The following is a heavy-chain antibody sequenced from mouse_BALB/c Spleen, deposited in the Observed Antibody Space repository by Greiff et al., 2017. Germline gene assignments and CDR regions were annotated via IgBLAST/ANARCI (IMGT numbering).Heavy chain of an antibody. CDR1: GFSLTSYG. J-gene: IGHJ4*01. V-gene: IGHV2-9*02. Sequence: QVQLQQSGPGLVAPSQSLSITCTVSGFSLTSYGVHWVRQPPGKGLEWLGVIWAGGSTNYNSALMSRLSISKDNSKSQVFLKMNSLQTDDTAMYYCARNYYGSSYDAMDYWGQGTSVTVSS. CDR2: IWAGGST. CDR3: ARNYYGSSYDAMDY. D-gene: IGHD1-1*01.